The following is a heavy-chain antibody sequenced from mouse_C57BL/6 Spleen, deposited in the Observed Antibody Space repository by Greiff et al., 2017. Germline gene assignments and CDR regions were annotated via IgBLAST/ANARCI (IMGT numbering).Heavy chain of an antibody. CDR1: GYTFTSYW. J-gene: IGHJ1*03. CDR3: ARGNTTVVARRYFDV. V-gene: IGHV1-69*01. CDR2: IDPSDSYA. D-gene: IGHD1-1*01. Sequence: QVQLQQPGAELMMPGASVKLSCKASGYTFTSYWMHWVKQRPGQGLEWIGEIDPSDSYANYNQKFKGKSTLTVDKSSSTAYMQLSSLTSEDSAVYYCARGNTTVVARRYFDVWGTGTTVTVSS.